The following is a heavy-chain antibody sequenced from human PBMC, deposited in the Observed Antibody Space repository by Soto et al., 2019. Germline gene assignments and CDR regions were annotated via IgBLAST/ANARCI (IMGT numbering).Heavy chain of an antibody. CDR2: ISWNSGSI. Sequence: GGSLRLSCAASGFTFDDYAMHWVRQAPGKGLEWVSGISWNSGSIGYADSVKGRFTISRDNAKNSLYLQMNSLRAEDTALYYCAQDIEDSVGSGPGFDIWGQGTMVTVS. D-gene: IGHD1-26*01. J-gene: IGHJ3*02. CDR3: AQDIEDSVGSGPGFDI. CDR1: GFTFDDYA. V-gene: IGHV3-9*01.